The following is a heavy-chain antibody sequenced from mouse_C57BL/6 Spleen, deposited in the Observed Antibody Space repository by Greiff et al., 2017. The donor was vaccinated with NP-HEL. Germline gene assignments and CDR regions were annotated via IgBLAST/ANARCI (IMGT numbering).Heavy chain of an antibody. V-gene: IGHV5-17*01. Sequence: DVKVEESGGGLVKPGGSLKLSCAASGFTFSDYGMHWVRQAPEKGLEWVAYISSGSSTIYYADTVKGRFTISRDNAKNTLFLQMTSLRSEDTAMYYGASPRGYYAMDDWGQGTSVTVSS. CDR2: ISSGSSTI. J-gene: IGHJ4*01. CDR3: ASPRGYYAMDD. CDR1: GFTFSDYG.